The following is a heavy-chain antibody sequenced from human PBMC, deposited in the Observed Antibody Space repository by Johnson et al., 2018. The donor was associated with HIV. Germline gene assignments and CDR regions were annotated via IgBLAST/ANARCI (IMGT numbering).Heavy chain of an antibody. CDR1: GFTFDDYG. V-gene: IGHV3-20*04. J-gene: IGHJ3*02. CDR3: ARSIVVVINDAFDI. CDR2: INWNGYST. Sequence: VKLVESGGGVIRPGGSLRLSCAASGFTFDDYGMSWVRQAPGKGLEWVSGINWNGYSTTYADSVQGRFTISRDNAKNSLYLQMNSLRAEDTALYYCARSIVVVINDAFDIWGQGTMVTVSS. D-gene: IGHD3-22*01.